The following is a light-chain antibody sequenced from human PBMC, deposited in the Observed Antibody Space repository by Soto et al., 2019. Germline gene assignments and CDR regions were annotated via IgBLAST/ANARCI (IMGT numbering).Light chain of an antibody. CDR1: QNIATLY. CDR3: HQYAVLLLP. J-gene: IGKJ1*01. CDR2: SAS. V-gene: IGKV3-20*01. Sequence: VLKKSAGTVSLSKGERGTXSCRSRQNIATLYLAWCQQKSGHAPRLLIYSASIRSTGIPDRFTGSGSVTDFTLTISGVEPEDFALYFSHQYAVLLLPFGQGTKADIK.